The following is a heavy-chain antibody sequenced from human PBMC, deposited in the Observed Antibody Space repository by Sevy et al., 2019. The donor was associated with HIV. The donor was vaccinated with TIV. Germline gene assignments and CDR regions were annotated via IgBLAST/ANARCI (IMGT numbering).Heavy chain of an antibody. CDR3: AGVVGIRSGFDY. Sequence: SETLSLTCTLSGGSFSNYYWNWVRQPPGKGLEWIGYIYNSGSTNYNPSLESRVTMSVDTSKNQFSLKLHSVTAADTAVYFCAGVVGIRSGFDYWGQGIPVTVSS. V-gene: IGHV4-59*01. CDR2: IYNSGST. D-gene: IGHD3-16*01. CDR1: GGSFSNYY. J-gene: IGHJ4*02.